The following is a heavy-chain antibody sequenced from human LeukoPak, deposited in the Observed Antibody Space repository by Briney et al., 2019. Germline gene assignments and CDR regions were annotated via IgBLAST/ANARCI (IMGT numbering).Heavy chain of an antibody. J-gene: IGHJ6*03. CDR3: ARGPFYYYYMDV. CDR2: INHSGST. Sequence: SETLSLTCAVYGGSFSGYYWSWIRQPPGKGLEWIGEINHSGSTNYNPSLKSRVTISVDTSKNQFSLKLTSVTAADTAMYYCARGPFYYYYMDVWGKGTTVTVSS. CDR1: GGSFSGYY. V-gene: IGHV4-34*01.